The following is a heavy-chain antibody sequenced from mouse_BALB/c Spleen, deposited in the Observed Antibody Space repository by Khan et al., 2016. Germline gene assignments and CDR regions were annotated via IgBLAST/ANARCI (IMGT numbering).Heavy chain of an antibody. CDR1: GYSFTGYI. V-gene: IGHV1-37*01. Sequence: VQLQQSGPELVQPGASMKISCKASGYSFTGYILNWVKQSHGKNLEWIGLINPNNGDPSYNQKFKGKATLTIDKSSSTAYMELLSLTSEDSAVYYCARGGYGTVAYWGQGTLVTVSA. CDR3: ARGGYGTVAY. J-gene: IGHJ3*01. D-gene: IGHD2-1*01. CDR2: INPNNGDP.